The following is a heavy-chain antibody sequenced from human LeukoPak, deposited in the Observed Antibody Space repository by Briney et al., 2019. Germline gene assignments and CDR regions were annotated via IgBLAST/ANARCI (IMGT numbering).Heavy chain of an antibody. Sequence: GASVKVSCKASGYTFTSYYMHWVRQAPGQGLEWMGIINPSGGSTSYAQKFQGRVTMTRDTSTSTVYMELSSLRSEDTAVYYCARDRFYPSIAVAGTLWFDPWGQGTLVTVSS. V-gene: IGHV1-46*01. CDR2: INPSGGST. J-gene: IGHJ5*02. D-gene: IGHD6-19*01. CDR1: GYTFTSYY. CDR3: ARDRFYPSIAVAGTLWFDP.